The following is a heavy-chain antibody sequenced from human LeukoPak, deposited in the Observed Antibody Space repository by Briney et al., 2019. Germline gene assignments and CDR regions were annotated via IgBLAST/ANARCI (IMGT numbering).Heavy chain of an antibody. CDR3: ARGPGRRLVVVVPAARRGDYYYYMDV. D-gene: IGHD2-2*01. CDR1: GGSFSGYY. Sequence: SETLSLTCAVYGGSFSGYYWSWIRQPPGKGLEWIGEINHSGSTNYNPSLNSRVTISVDTSKNQFSLKLSSVTAADTAVYYCARGPGRRLVVVVPAARRGDYYYYMDVWGKGTTVTVSS. CDR2: INHSGST. J-gene: IGHJ6*03. V-gene: IGHV4-34*01.